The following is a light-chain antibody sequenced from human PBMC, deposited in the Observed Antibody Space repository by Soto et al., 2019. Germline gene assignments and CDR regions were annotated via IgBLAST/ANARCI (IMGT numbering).Light chain of an antibody. CDR3: SSYTSSNTFV. CDR1: SSDVGRYNY. CDR2: DVS. J-gene: IGLJ1*01. V-gene: IGLV2-14*01. Sequence: QSALAQPASVSGSPGQSIAISCTGTSSDVGRYNYVSWFQQHPGKAPKLMIYDVSNRPSGVSDRFSGSKSGNTASLTISGLQAEDEADYYCSSYTSSNTFVFGTGTMVTVL.